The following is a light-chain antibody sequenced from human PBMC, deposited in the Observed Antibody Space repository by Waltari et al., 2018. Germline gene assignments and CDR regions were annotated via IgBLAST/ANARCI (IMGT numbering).Light chain of an antibody. CDR1: QDISSR. J-gene: IGKJ1*01. Sequence: DIQITQSPSSVSASVGDRVTLTCRASQDISSRLAWYQQKPGKAPKLLIFDASSLHSGVPSRFSGRGSGTDFTLTIRSLQPEDFATYYCQQVNSFPRTFGQGTKVEVK. V-gene: IGKV1-12*01. CDR2: DAS. CDR3: QQVNSFPRT.